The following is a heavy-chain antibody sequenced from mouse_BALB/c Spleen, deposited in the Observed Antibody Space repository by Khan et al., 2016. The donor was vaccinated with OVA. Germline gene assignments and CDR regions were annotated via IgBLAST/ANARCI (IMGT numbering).Heavy chain of an antibody. D-gene: IGHD3-2*02. V-gene: IGHV1-76*01. CDR2: IYPGTDNT. J-gene: IGHJ2*01. Sequence: QMQLEESGAELVRPGTSVKLSCKTSGYIYTSYWIHWVKQRSGQGLEWIARIYPGTDNTYYNEKFKDKATLTADKSSSTAYLQLSSLKSEDSAVFFCAREEALYYFDYWGQGTTLTVSS. CDR1: GYIYTSYW. CDR3: AREEALYYFDY.